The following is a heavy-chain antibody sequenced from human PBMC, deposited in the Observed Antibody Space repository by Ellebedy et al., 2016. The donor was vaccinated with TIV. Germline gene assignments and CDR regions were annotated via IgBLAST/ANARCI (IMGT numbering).Heavy chain of an antibody. CDR1: GFTFGDYA. Sequence: GESLKISCTASGFTFGDYAMSWIRQAPGKGLEWVSYISSSGSTIYYADSVKGRFTISRDNAKNSLYLQMNSLRAEDTAVYYCARGRPGHFDWLPSLYYYYGMDVWGQGTTVTVSS. D-gene: IGHD3-9*01. CDR2: ISSSGSTI. CDR3: ARGRPGHFDWLPSLYYYYGMDV. V-gene: IGHV3-11*01. J-gene: IGHJ6*02.